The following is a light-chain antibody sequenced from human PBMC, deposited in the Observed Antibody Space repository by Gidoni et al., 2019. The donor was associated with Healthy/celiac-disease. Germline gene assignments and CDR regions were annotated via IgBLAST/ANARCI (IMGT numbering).Light chain of an antibody. CDR2: AAS. J-gene: IGKJ1*01. Sequence: DIQMTQSPSSLSASVGDRVTITCRASQSISSYLNWYQQKPGKASKLLIYAASSLQSGVPSRFSGSGSGTDCTLTISSLQPEDFATYYCQQSYSTPRTFGQGTKVEIK. CDR3: QQSYSTPRT. V-gene: IGKV1-39*01. CDR1: QSISSY.